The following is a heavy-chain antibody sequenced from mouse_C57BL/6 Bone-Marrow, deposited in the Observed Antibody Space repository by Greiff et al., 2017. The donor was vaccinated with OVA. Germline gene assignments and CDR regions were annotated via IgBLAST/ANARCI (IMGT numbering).Heavy chain of an antibody. J-gene: IGHJ1*03. CDR2: ISNGGGST. Sequence: EVKLMESGGGLVQPGGSLKLSCAASGFTFSDYYMYWVRQTPEKRLEWVAYISNGGGSTYYPDTVKGRFTISRDNAKNTLFLQMSRLKSEDTAMYYCARHTTDWYFDVWGTGTTVTVSS. CDR1: GFTFSDYY. D-gene: IGHD1-1*01. V-gene: IGHV5-12*01. CDR3: ARHTTDWYFDV.